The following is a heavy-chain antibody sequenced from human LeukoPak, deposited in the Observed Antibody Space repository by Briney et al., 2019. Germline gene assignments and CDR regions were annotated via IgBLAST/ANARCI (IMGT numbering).Heavy chain of an antibody. CDR1: GFTLSNYA. Sequence: QAGGSLRLSCAASGFTLSNYAMHWVRQPAGEGLEWVSALGTAGDTFYPGSVKGRFTISRDNAKKSLFLQMNSLRAEDTAAYYCARQNTPHGNFDYWGQGTLVTVSS. CDR3: ARQNTPHGNFDY. V-gene: IGHV3-13*01. CDR2: LGTAGDT. J-gene: IGHJ4*02. D-gene: IGHD5-24*01.